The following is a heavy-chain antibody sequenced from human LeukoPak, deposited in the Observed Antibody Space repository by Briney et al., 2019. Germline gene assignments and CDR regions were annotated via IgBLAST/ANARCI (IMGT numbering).Heavy chain of an antibody. J-gene: IGHJ4*02. CDR1: GYTFTGYY. CDR3: ASEQGDSGYDLVY. D-gene: IGHD5-12*01. V-gene: IGHV1-2*02. CDR2: INPNSGGT. Sequence: ASVKVSCKASGYTFTGYYMHWVRQAPGQGLEWMGWINPNSGGTNYAQKFQGRVTMTRDTSISTAYMELSRLRSDDMAVYYCASEQGDSGYDLVYWGQGTLVTVSS.